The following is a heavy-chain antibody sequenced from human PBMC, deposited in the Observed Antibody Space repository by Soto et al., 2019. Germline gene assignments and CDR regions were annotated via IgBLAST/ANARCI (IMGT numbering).Heavy chain of an antibody. CDR1: GGSISSGDYY. J-gene: IGHJ6*02. CDR2: IYYSGST. V-gene: IGHV4-30-4*01. CDR3: ASTYYDFWSASTQPSGMDV. D-gene: IGHD3-3*01. Sequence: QVQLQESGPGLVKPSQTLSLTCTVSGGSISSGDYYWSWIRQPPGKGLEWIGYIYYSGSTYSNPSLKSRVTISVDTSRNQFSLKLSSVTAADTAVYYCASTYYDFWSASTQPSGMDVWGQGTTVTVSS.